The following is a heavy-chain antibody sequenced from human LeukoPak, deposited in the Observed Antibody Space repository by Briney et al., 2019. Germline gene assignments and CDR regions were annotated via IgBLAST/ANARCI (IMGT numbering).Heavy chain of an antibody. CDR3: ARRGIAGSLDY. Sequence: GGSLRLSCAASGFTFSSYSMNWVRQAPGKGLEWISYISSSSSTRYYADSVKGRFTISRDNARNSLYLQMNSLRAEDTAIYYCARRGIAGSLDYWGQGALVTVSS. V-gene: IGHV3-48*01. CDR2: ISSSSSTR. J-gene: IGHJ4*02. CDR1: GFTFSSYS. D-gene: IGHD2-21*01.